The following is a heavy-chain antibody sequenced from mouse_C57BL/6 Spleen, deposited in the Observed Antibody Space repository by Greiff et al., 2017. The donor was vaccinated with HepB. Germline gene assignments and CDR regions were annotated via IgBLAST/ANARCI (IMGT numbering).Heavy chain of an antibody. Sequence: EVQLKESGGGLVKPGGSLKLSCAASGFTFSDYGMHWVRQAPEKGLEWVAYISSGSSTIYYADTVKGRFTISRDNAKNTLFLQMNSLRSEDTAMYYCARGRDYDYEAWFAYWGQGTLVTVSA. CDR3: ARGRDYDYEAWFAY. CDR2: ISSGSSTI. J-gene: IGHJ3*01. CDR1: GFTFSDYG. V-gene: IGHV5-17*01. D-gene: IGHD2-4*01.